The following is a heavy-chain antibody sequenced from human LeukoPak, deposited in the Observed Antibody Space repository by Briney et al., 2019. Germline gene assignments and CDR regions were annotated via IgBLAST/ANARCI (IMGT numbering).Heavy chain of an antibody. J-gene: IGHJ4*02. V-gene: IGHV1-69*04. CDR2: IIPILGIA. Sequence: SVKVSCKASGDTFTSYAISWVRQAPGQGLEWMGRIIPILGIANYAQEFQGRVTITADKSTSTAYMELSSLRSEDTAVYYCARVGLRAAAADFAYWGQGTLVTVSS. CDR3: ARVGLRAAAADFAY. D-gene: IGHD6-13*01. CDR1: GDTFTSYA.